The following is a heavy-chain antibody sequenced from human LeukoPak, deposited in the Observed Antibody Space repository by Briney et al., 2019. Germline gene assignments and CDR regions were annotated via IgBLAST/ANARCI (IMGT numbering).Heavy chain of an antibody. J-gene: IGHJ5*02. CDR1: GYTFTSFG. CDR2: ISAYNGDT. CDR3: ARLGVIPAPDH. D-gene: IGHD2-2*01. V-gene: IGHV1-18*01. Sequence: ASVKVSCKTSGYTFTSFGVTWVRQAPGQGHEWMGWISAYNGDTGSAEKFQDRVTLTTDTSTSTAYLELTTLTSDDTAVYYCARLGVIPAPDHWGQGTLVTVSS.